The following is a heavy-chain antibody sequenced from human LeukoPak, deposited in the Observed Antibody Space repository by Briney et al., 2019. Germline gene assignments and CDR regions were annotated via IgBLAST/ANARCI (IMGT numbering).Heavy chain of an antibody. CDR2: LSEGGDTA. J-gene: IGHJ4*02. Sequence: PGRSLRLSCAGSGLTFSSYVMHWVRQAPGRGLEWVSSLSEGGDTAYYADSVKGRFTIYRDNSRDTLYLQVNSLRADDTALSYCAFTPLGDNYGFPYWGQGALVIVSS. CDR1: GLTFSSYV. V-gene: IGHV3-23*01. CDR3: AFTPLGDNYGFPY. D-gene: IGHD5-18*01.